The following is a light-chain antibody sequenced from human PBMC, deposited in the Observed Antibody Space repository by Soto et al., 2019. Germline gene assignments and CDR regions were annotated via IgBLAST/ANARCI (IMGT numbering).Light chain of an antibody. J-gene: IGKJ1*01. V-gene: IGKV1-9*01. CDR2: ASS. Sequence: IQLTQSPSSLSASVGDRVTVTCRASQGIGTYLVWYQQKSGEAPTVLIYASSTLQTGVPSRFSGSGSGTDFSLTISSLHPEDVATYYCQQVDSYPRTFGQGTKVEIK. CDR1: QGIGTY. CDR3: QQVDSYPRT.